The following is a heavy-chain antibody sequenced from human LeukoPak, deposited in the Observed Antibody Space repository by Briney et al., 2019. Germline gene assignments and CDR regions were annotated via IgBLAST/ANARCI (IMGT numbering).Heavy chain of an antibody. D-gene: IGHD3-10*01. CDR3: AREEGYGSGSPGHY. V-gene: IGHV1-2*02. Sequence: GASVKVSCKASGYTFTGYYMHWVRQAPGQGLEWMGWINPNSGGTNYAQKFQGRVTMTRDTSISTAYMELSRLRSDDTAVYYCAREEGYGSGSPGHYWGREPWSPSPQ. CDR2: INPNSGGT. CDR1: GYTFTGYY. J-gene: IGHJ4*02.